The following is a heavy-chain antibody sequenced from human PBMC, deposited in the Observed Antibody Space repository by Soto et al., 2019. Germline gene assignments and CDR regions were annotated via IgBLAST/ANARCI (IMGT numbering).Heavy chain of an antibody. CDR1: GFTFTNYE. D-gene: IGHD6-13*01. CDR3: ARGSHSTTWYGGQFDY. CDR2: ISSSGKTI. J-gene: IGHJ4*02. V-gene: IGHV3-48*03. Sequence: GGSLRLSCAASGFTFTNYEMNWVRQAPGKGLEWISYISSSGKTISYADSVKGRFTISRDNAKNSLYLQMNSLRAEDTAIYYCARGSHSTTWYGGQFDYWGQGTLVTVSS.